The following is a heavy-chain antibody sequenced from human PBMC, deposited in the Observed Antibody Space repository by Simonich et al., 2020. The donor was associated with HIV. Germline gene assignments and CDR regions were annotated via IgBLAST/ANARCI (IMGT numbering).Heavy chain of an antibody. J-gene: IGHJ4*02. D-gene: IGHD3-3*01. CDR1: GFTFSSYA. Sequence: EVQLLESGGGLVQPGGSLRLSCAASGFTFSSYAMSWVRQAPGKGREWVSAISGSGGSTYYAESVKGRFTISRDNSKNTLYLQMNSLRAEDTAVYYCAKDRYYNFWSGYYDYWGQGTLVTVSS. CDR3: AKDRYYNFWSGYYDY. V-gene: IGHV3-23*01. CDR2: ISGSGGST.